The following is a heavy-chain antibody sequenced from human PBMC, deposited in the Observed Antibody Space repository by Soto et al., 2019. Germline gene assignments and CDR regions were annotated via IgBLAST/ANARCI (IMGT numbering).Heavy chain of an antibody. CDR3: ARYSNNWFQTEGMDV. J-gene: IGHJ6*02. Sequence: PXATLSLTFTVSVDSITTYYWSWIRKPAGKGLEWIGRIDASGNTNYNPSLNSRVTMSIDTSKKQFSLKLTSVTAADTAIYYCARYSNNWFQTEGMDVWGQGITVTVSS. CDR2: IDASGNT. CDR1: VDSITTYY. D-gene: IGHD6-13*01. V-gene: IGHV4-4*07.